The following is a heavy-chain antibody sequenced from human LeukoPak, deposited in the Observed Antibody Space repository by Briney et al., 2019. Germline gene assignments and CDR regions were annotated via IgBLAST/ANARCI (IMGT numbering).Heavy chain of an antibody. V-gene: IGHV3-7*01. Sequence: GGSLRLSCVASGFTFSSYWMSWVRQAPGKGLEWVANIKQDGSEKYYVDSVKGRFTISRDNAKNSVYLQMNSLRAEDTAVYYCAKDNDSGWYWVYWGQGTLVTVSS. CDR1: GFTFSSYW. CDR3: AKDNDSGWYWVY. D-gene: IGHD6-19*01. J-gene: IGHJ4*02. CDR2: IKQDGSEK.